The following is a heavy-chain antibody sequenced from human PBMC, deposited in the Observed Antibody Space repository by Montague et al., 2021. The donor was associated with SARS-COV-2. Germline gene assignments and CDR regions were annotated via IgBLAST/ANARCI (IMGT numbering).Heavy chain of an antibody. D-gene: IGHD3-9*01. Sequence: SETLSLACTVSGGSITSYYWTWIRQPPGKGLEWVGRIYYSGGTNYNPSLKSRVTISVDTSKNQFSLKRSSVTAADTAVYYCARTGLGAYDILTGYTVNAFDMWGQGTMVTVSS. CDR3: ARTGLGAYDILTGYTVNAFDM. CDR2: IYYSGGT. CDR1: GGSITSYY. V-gene: IGHV4-59*01. J-gene: IGHJ3*02.